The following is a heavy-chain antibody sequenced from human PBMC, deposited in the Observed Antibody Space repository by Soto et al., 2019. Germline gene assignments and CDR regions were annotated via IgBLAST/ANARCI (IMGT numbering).Heavy chain of an antibody. Sequence: GGSLRLSCEASGFSFSVYGMHWVRQAPGKGLEWVAVIWYDASKQFYAASVEGRFTISRDNSKAILYLQMNSLRAEDTAVYYCAAWAEGATEVHWGQGTLVTVSS. V-gene: IGHV3-33*01. CDR3: AAWAEGATEVH. D-gene: IGHD2-15*01. CDR2: IWYDASKQ. CDR1: GFSFSVYG. J-gene: IGHJ4*02.